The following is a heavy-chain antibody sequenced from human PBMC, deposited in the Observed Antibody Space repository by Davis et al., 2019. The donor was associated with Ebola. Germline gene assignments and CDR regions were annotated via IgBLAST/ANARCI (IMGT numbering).Heavy chain of an antibody. CDR3: ARGRILSDY. V-gene: IGHV1-18*04. CDR2: INPHNGNT. J-gene: IGHJ4*02. D-gene: IGHD2-15*01. CDR1: GYTFTNYG. Sequence: AASVKVSCKASGYTFTNYGITWVRQAPGQGLEWMGWINPHNGNTNYAQNVQGRVAMTTDTSTNTAYMEVGSLRSDDTAVYYCARGRILSDYWGQGTLVTVSS.